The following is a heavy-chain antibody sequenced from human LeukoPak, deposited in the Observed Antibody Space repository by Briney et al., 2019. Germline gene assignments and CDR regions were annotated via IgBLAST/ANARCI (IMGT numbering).Heavy chain of an antibody. V-gene: IGHV4-34*01. Sequence: PSETLSLTCAVYGGSFSGYYWSWIRQPPGKGLEWIGEINHSGGTNYNPSLKSRVTISVDTSKNQFSLKLSSVTAADTAVYYCARSSGWYLNWFDPWGQGTLVTVSS. D-gene: IGHD6-19*01. CDR2: INHSGGT. CDR1: GGSFSGYY. J-gene: IGHJ5*02. CDR3: ARSSGWYLNWFDP.